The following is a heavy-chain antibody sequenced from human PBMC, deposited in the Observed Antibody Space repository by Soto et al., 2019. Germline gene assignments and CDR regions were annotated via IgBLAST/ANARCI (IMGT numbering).Heavy chain of an antibody. D-gene: IGHD3-22*01. V-gene: IGHV1-69*06. CDR1: GGTFSSYA. CDR3: ASRGAGPLYYDSSGYE. Sequence: QVQLVQSGAEVKKPGSSVKVSCKASGGTFSSYAISWVRQAPGQGLEWMGGIIPIFGTANYAQKFQGRVTITADKSTSTAYMELSSLRSEDTAVYYCASRGAGPLYYDSSGYEWGQGTLVTVSS. CDR2: IIPIFGTA. J-gene: IGHJ4*02.